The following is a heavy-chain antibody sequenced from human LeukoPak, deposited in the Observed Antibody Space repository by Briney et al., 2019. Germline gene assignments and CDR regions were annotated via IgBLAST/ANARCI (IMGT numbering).Heavy chain of an antibody. Sequence: GRSLRLSCAASGFTFDDYAMRWVRQAPGKGLEWVSGISWNSGSIGYADSVKGRFTISRDNAKNSLYLQMNSLRAEDTAVYYCARVNTVAGHAFDIWGQGTMVTVSS. CDR2: ISWNSGSI. J-gene: IGHJ3*02. CDR3: ARVNTVAGHAFDI. V-gene: IGHV3-9*01. CDR1: GFTFDDYA. D-gene: IGHD4-17*01.